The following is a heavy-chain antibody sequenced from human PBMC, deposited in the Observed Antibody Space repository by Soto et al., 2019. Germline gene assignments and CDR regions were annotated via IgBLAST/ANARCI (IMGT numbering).Heavy chain of an antibody. Sequence: ASVKVSCKASGYTFTSYGISWVRQAPGQGLEWMGWISAYNGNTNYAQKLQGRVTMTTDTSTSTAYMELRSLRSDDTAVYYCARRERAAGTYYFDYWGQGTLVTVSS. CDR2: ISAYNGNT. D-gene: IGHD6-13*01. CDR3: ARRERAAGTYYFDY. CDR1: GYTFTSYG. V-gene: IGHV1-18*01. J-gene: IGHJ4*02.